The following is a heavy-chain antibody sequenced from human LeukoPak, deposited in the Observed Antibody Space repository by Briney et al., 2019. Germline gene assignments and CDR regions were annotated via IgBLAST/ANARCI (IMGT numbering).Heavy chain of an antibody. CDR1: GGSISSYY. CDR3: ARGPQVLWFGELCRDAFDI. J-gene: IGHJ3*02. Sequence: PSETLSLTCTVSGGSISSYYWSWIRQPPGKGLEWIEYIYYSGSTNYNPSLKSRVTISVDTSKNQFSLKLSSVTAADTAVYYCARGPQVLWFGELCRDAFDIWGQGTMVTVSS. CDR2: IYYSGST. D-gene: IGHD3-10*01. V-gene: IGHV4-59*12.